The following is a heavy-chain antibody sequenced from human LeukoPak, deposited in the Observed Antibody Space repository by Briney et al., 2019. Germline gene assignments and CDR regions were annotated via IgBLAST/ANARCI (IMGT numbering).Heavy chain of an antibody. D-gene: IGHD2-2*01. CDR1: GGSISSSSYY. CDR3: ARVSRYGTFDY. V-gene: IGHV4-61*02. CDR2: IYTSGST. Sequence: SETLSLTCTVSGGSISSSSYYWGWIRQPPGKGLEWIGRIYTSGSTNYNPSLKSRVTISVDTSKNQFSLKLSSVTAADTAVYYCARVSRYGTFDYWGQGTLVTVSS. J-gene: IGHJ4*02.